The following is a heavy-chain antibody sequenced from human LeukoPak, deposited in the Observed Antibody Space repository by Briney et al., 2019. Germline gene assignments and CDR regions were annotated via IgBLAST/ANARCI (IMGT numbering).Heavy chain of an antibody. CDR1: GFTFSSYS. J-gene: IGHJ4*02. Sequence: SGGSLRLSCAASGFTFSSYSMNWVRQAPGKGLEWVSAISGSGGSTYYADSVKGRFTISRDNSKNTLYLQMNSLRAEDTAVYYCARVVYDILTGYSPFDYWGQGTLVTVSS. V-gene: IGHV3-23*01. CDR3: ARVVYDILTGYSPFDY. D-gene: IGHD3-9*01. CDR2: ISGSGGST.